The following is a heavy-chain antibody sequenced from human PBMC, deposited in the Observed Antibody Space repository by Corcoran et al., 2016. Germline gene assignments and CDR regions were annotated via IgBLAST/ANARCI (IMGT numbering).Heavy chain of an antibody. CDR1: GFTFSGYG. D-gene: IGHD4-17*01. CDR2: IWSDGGNK. CDR3: ARETAVTTSLDD. Sequence: VGTPVAAVQPVTSLRLSCAASGFTFSGYGMHRVRQAPGKGLEWVAVIWSDGGNKHYTDSVKGRFTISRDNSKNTLYLQMNSLRADDTAVYYCARETAVTTSLDDWGQG. J-gene: IGHJ4*02. V-gene: IGHV3-33*01.